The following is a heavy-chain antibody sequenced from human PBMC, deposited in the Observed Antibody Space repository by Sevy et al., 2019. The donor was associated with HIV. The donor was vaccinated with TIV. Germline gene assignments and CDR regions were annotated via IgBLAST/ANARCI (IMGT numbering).Heavy chain of an antibody. CDR2: INPNSGGT. Sequence: ASVKVSCKASGYTFTGYYMHWVRQAPGQGLEWMGWINPNSGGTNYAQKFQGRVTMTRDTSISTAYMELSRLRSDDTAVYYCARVGPGAQRYFDYWGQGTLVTVSS. CDR1: GYTFTGYY. V-gene: IGHV1-2*02. J-gene: IGHJ4*02. D-gene: IGHD3-10*01. CDR3: ARVGPGAQRYFDY.